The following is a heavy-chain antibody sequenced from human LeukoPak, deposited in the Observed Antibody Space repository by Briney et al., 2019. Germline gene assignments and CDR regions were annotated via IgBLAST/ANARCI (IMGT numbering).Heavy chain of an antibody. J-gene: IGHJ5*02. D-gene: IGHD5-18*01. CDR1: GYTFTSYY. V-gene: IGHV1-46*01. CDR3: ARGHGYSYGYSYWFDP. Sequence: ASVKVSCKASGYTFTSYYMHWVRQAPGQGLEWMGIINPSGGSTSYAQRFQGRVTMTRDMSTSTDYMELSSLRSEDTAVYYCARGHGYSYGYSYWFDPWGQGTLVTVSS. CDR2: INPSGGST.